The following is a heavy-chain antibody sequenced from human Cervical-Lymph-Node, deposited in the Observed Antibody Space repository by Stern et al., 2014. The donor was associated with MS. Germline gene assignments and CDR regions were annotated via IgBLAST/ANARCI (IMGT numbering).Heavy chain of an antibody. V-gene: IGHV4-4*02. J-gene: IGHJ5*02. Sequence: VQLVESGPGLVKPSGTLSLNCGVSGDSISSENWWSWVRQPPGKGLEWIGGIHHSGSTNYNPSLESRLTMSIDKSKNQFSRNLTSVTAADTAVYFCARVSLSGYDWFDPWGQGTLVTVSS. CDR3: ARVSLSGYDWFDP. CDR2: IHHSGST. CDR1: GDSISSENW. D-gene: IGHD5-12*01.